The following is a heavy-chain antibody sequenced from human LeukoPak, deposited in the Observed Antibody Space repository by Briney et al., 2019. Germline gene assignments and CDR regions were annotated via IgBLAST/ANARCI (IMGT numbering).Heavy chain of an antibody. Sequence: GESLKISCKGSGYSFTSYWIGWVRQMPGKGLEWMGIIYPGDSDTRYSPSFQGQVTISADKSISTAYLQWSSLKASDTAMYYCARIDSITMVRGVIDGWFDPWGQGTLVTVSS. CDR2: IYPGDSDT. D-gene: IGHD3-10*01. CDR3: ARIDSITMVRGVIDGWFDP. CDR1: GYSFTSYW. V-gene: IGHV5-51*01. J-gene: IGHJ5*02.